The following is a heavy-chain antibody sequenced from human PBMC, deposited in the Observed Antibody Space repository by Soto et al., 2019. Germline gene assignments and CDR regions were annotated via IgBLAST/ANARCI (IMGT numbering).Heavy chain of an antibody. D-gene: IGHD5-12*01. CDR3: AKNPSDYDYPCDH. V-gene: IGHV3-23*01. Sequence: GSLRLSGRASGFTFGCYAMGSVCQAPGKGLEWVSAISGSGGSTYYADSVKGRFTISRDNSKNTLYLQMNSLRAEDTAVYYCAKNPSDYDYPCDHWCHGTVVTVSS. CDR2: ISGSGGST. J-gene: IGHJ4*01. CDR1: GFTFGCYA.